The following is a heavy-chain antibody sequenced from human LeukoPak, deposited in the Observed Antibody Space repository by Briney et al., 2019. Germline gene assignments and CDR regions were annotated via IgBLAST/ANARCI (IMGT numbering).Heavy chain of an antibody. CDR1: GYSFTSYW. D-gene: IGHD3-9*01. J-gene: IGHJ4*02. Sequence: GESLKISCQGSGYSFTSYWIGWVRQMPGKGLEWMGIIYPGDSDTRYSPSFQGQVTISADKSISTAYLQWSSLKASDTAMYYCATLDYDILTGFLHWGQGTLVTVSS. V-gene: IGHV5-51*01. CDR3: ATLDYDILTGFLH. CDR2: IYPGDSDT.